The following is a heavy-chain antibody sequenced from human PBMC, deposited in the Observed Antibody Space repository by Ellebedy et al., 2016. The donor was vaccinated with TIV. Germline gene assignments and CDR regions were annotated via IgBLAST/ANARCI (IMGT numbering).Heavy chain of an antibody. V-gene: IGHV3-66*01. J-gene: IGHJ3*02. Sequence: GGSLRLSCAASGFTVSSNYMSWVRQAPGKGLEWVSVIYSGGKTYHADSVKGRFNISRDISKNTLYLQINSLRDEDTAVYYCARMGVRGVIITHAFDIWGQGTMVTVSS. CDR2: IYSGGKT. CDR1: GFTVSSNY. CDR3: ARMGVRGVIITHAFDI. D-gene: IGHD3-10*01.